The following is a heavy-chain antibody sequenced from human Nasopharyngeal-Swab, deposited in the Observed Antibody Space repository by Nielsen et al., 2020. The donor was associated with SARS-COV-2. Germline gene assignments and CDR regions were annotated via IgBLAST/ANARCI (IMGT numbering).Heavy chain of an antibody. J-gene: IGHJ4*02. CDR1: GFTFSSYS. V-gene: IGHV3-74*01. D-gene: IGHD3-16*01. Sequence: GGSLRLSCAASGFTFSSYSMNWVRQAPGKGLVWVSRTNTDGSSTDYADSVKGRFTISRDNAKNTLYLQMNSLRAEDTAVYYCTRSFGGASEYWGQGTLVTVSS. CDR3: TRSFGGASEY. CDR2: TNTDGSST.